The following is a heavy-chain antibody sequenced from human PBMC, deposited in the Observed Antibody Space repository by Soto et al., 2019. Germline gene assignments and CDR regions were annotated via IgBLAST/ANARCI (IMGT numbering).Heavy chain of an antibody. CDR1: GFTFSSYG. J-gene: IGHJ6*02. CDR3: ARECPHDVLRYFDWTCYYYYGMDV. Sequence: GGSLRLSCAASGFTFSSYGMHWVRQAPGKGLEWVAVIWYDGSNKYYADSVKGRFTISRDNSKNTLYLQMNSLRAEDTAVYYCARECPHDVLRYFDWTCYYYYGMDVWGQGTTVTVSS. D-gene: IGHD3-9*01. CDR2: IWYDGSNK. V-gene: IGHV3-33*01.